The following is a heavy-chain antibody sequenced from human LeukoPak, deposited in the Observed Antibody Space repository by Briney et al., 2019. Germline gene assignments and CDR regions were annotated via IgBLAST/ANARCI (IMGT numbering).Heavy chain of an antibody. J-gene: IGHJ4*02. Sequence: SETLSLTCTVSGGSITSSYWSWIRQSPGEALEWVGFIYHNGNTNYNPSLNSRVTISIDTSKNQFSLWLRSVTAADTAVYYCARGWTIFGVDPFDYWGQGILVTVSS. CDR2: IYHNGNT. CDR1: GGSITSSY. V-gene: IGHV4-59*13. CDR3: ARGWTIFGVDPFDY. D-gene: IGHD3-3*01.